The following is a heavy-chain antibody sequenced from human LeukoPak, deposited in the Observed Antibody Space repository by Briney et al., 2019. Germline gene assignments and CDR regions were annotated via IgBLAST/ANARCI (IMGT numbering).Heavy chain of an antibody. D-gene: IGHD2-2*01. CDR1: GFTFSGYG. Sequence: PGGSLRLSCAASGFTFSGYGMNWVRQAPGKGLEWVAITSYDGREKYYADSVKGRFTISRDNSKDTLYLQMNSRRPEDTAIYYCAKSKPPREYCSVTTCYAGFGAFDIWGQGTMVTVFS. V-gene: IGHV3-30*18. J-gene: IGHJ3*02. CDR2: TSYDGREK. CDR3: AKSKPPREYCSVTTCYAGFGAFDI.